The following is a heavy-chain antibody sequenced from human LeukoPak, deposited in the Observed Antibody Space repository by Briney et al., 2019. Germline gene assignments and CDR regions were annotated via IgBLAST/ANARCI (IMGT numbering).Heavy chain of an antibody. J-gene: IGHJ4*02. CDR3: ARDLGQYYYDSSGPYFDY. V-gene: IGHV3-21*01. CDR2: ISSSSSYI. CDR1: GFTFSSYA. Sequence: GGSLRLSCAASGFTFSSYAMSWVRQAPGKGLEWVSSISSSSSYIYYADSVKGRFTISRDNAKNSLYPQMNSLRAEDTAVYYCARDLGQYYYDSSGPYFDYWGQGTLVTVSS. D-gene: IGHD3-22*01.